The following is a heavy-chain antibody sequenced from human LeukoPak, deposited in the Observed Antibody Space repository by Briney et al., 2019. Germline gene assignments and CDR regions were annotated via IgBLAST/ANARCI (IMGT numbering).Heavy chain of an antibody. CDR3: ASIDYYGSGSYYPFDY. V-gene: IGHV3-20*04. Sequence: GGSLRLSCAASGFSFDDYGLTWVRQAPGKGLEWVSGINWNGDSTDYADSVKGRFTISRDNAKNSLYLQMNSLRAEDTAVYYCASIDYYGSGSYYPFDYWGQGTLVTVSS. CDR2: INWNGDST. CDR1: GFSFDDYG. J-gene: IGHJ4*02. D-gene: IGHD3-10*01.